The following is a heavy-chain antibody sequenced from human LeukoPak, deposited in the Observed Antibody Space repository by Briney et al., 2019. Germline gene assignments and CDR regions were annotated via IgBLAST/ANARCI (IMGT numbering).Heavy chain of an antibody. CDR3: TRILVGGIRALGI. Sequence: RGSHTPVCAASGFTFSNYWMHWVRQAPGKGLVWVSRIKSDGSSTNYADSVKGRFTISRDNAKNTLYLQMNSLRAEDTAMYYCTRILVGGIRALGIW. J-gene: IGHJ3*02. CDR2: IKSDGSST. V-gene: IGHV3-74*01. CDR1: GFTFSNYW. D-gene: IGHD1-26*01.